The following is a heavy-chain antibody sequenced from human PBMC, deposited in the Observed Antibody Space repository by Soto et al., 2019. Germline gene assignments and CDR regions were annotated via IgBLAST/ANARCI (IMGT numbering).Heavy chain of an antibody. V-gene: IGHV1-8*01. CDR2: MNPNSGNT. CDR3: AANYYDSSGYYDFDY. J-gene: IGHJ4*02. Sequence: QVQLVQSGAEVKKPGASVKVSCKASGYTFTSYDINWVRQATGQGLEWMGWMNPNSGNTGHAQKFQGRVTMTRNTSISTAYMELSSLRSEDTAVYYCAANYYDSSGYYDFDYWGQGTLVTVSS. D-gene: IGHD3-22*01. CDR1: GYTFTSYD.